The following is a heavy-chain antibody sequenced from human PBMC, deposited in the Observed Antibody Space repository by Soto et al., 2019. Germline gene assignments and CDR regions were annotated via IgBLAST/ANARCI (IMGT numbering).Heavy chain of an antibody. CDR1: GYTFSNYS. D-gene: IGHD2-2*01. J-gene: IGHJ6*03. Sequence: KVSCKASGYTFSNYSMHWVRQAPGQRLEWMGWINAGDGNTRYSPKFQGRVTITRDTSASTAYMELSSLRSEDTAVYYCARPAVGYCSSTSCGYYYMDVWGKGTTVTVSS. CDR3: ARPAVGYCSSTSCGYYYMDV. V-gene: IGHV1-3*01. CDR2: INAGDGNT.